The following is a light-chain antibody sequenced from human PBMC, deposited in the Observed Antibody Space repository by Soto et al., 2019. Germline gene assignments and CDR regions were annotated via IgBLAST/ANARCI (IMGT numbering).Light chain of an antibody. V-gene: IGKV1-33*01. CDR2: DAS. CDR1: QDISNY. Sequence: DIQMTQSPSSLSASVGDRVTITCQASQDISNYLNWYQQKPGKAPKLLIYDASNLETGVPSRFSGSGSGTDSTFTISSLQPDDIATYYCQQYDNLPLTFGGGTKVEIK. CDR3: QQYDNLPLT. J-gene: IGKJ4*01.